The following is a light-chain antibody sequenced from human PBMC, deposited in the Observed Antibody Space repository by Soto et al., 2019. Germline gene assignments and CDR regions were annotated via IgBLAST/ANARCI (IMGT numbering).Light chain of an antibody. V-gene: IGLV2-14*03. CDR2: DVS. CDR1: SSDVCGYNY. CDR3: SSYTTSNTRQIV. J-gene: IGLJ1*01. Sequence: QSVLTQPAFVSGSPGQSITISCTGTSSDVCGYNYVSWYQHHPGKAPKLMIYDVSNRPSGVSNRFSGSKSGNTASLTISGLQPEDEADYYCSSYTTSNTRQIVFGTGTKVTVL.